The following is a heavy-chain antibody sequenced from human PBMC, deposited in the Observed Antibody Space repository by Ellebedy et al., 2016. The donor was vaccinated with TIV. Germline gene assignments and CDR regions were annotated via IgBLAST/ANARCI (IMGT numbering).Heavy chain of an antibody. Sequence: GESLKISCAASGFTFSSYGMHWVRQAPGKGLEWVAVIWYDGSNKYYADSVKGRFTISRDNSKNTLYLQMNSLRAEDTAVYYCARDSSPLYSSSYYFDYWGQGTLVTVSS. CDR2: IWYDGSNK. CDR1: GFTFSSYG. V-gene: IGHV3-33*01. CDR3: ARDSSPLYSSSYYFDY. J-gene: IGHJ4*02. D-gene: IGHD6-6*01.